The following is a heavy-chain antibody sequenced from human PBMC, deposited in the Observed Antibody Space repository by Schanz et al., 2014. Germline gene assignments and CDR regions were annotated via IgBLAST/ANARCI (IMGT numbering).Heavy chain of an antibody. CDR2: ISSSGST. V-gene: IGHV3-23*01. J-gene: IGHJ6*02. Sequence: EGQLLESGGGLVQPGGSLRLSCAASGFTFSSYGMSWVCQAPGKGLEWVSGISSSGSTYYADSVKGRFTISRDKSKQKREMQMNSLRAGGKEGEEGDKDIAPLAARRGEGREVWG. D-gene: IGHD3-10*01. CDR1: GFTFSSYG. CDR3: DKDIAPLAARRGEGREV.